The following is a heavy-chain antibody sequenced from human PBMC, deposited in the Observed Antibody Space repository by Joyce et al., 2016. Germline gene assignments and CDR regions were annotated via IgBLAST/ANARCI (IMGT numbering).Heavy chain of an antibody. CDR1: GFTFSDRF. Sequence: EVQLVESGGGLVQPGGSLRLSCAASGFTFSDRFMDWVRQAPGKGLDGVGRIRNKANSYTTEYAASVKGRFTISRDDSKNSLYLQMNSLKTEDTAVYYCASSIIMIGGYWGQGTLVTVSS. J-gene: IGHJ4*02. D-gene: IGHD3-22*01. CDR2: IRNKANSYTT. CDR3: ASSIIMIGGY. V-gene: IGHV3-72*01.